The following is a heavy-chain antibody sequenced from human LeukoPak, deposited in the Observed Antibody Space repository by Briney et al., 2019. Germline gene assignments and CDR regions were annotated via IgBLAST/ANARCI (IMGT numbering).Heavy chain of an antibody. CDR2: VYSGGST. J-gene: IGHJ6*02. CDR3: ARAGGGYDLNYGMDV. D-gene: IGHD5-12*01. CDR1: GFTVSSNY. V-gene: IGHV3-53*01. Sequence: PGGSLRLSCAASGFTVSSNYMSWVRQAPGKGLEWVSVVYSGGSTYYADSVKGRFTISRDNSKNTLYLQMNSLRAEDTAVYYCARAGGGYDLNYGMDVWGQGTTVTVSS.